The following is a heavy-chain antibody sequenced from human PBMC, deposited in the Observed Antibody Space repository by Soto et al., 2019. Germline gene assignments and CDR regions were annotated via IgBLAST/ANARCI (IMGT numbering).Heavy chain of an antibody. J-gene: IGHJ4*02. CDR1: GFTFSSYA. V-gene: IGHV3-23*01. CDR3: VRERSGYSYADS. Sequence: LRLSCAASGFTFSSYAMSWVRQAPGKGLEWVSAISGSGANTYYADSVKGRFTISRDNSKNTLYLQMNSLRAEDSAMYYCVRERSGYSYADSWGQGTLVTVSS. CDR2: ISGSGANT. D-gene: IGHD5-18*01.